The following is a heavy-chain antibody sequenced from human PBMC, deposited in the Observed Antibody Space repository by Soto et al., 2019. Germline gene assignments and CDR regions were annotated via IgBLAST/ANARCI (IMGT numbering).Heavy chain of an antibody. V-gene: IGHV3-33*01. CDR1: GLTFSSYG. CDR2: KWNDGSNK. CDR3: ARNPNYYDSSGYYSTFDY. Sequence: QVQLVESGGGVVQPGRSLRLPCAASGLTFSSYGMHGVRQAPGKGREGGAVKWNDGSNKYYAASVKGRFTISRDNSKNTLYLQMNSLRAEDTAVYYCARNPNYYDSSGYYSTFDYWGQGTLVTVSS. J-gene: IGHJ4*02. D-gene: IGHD3-22*01.